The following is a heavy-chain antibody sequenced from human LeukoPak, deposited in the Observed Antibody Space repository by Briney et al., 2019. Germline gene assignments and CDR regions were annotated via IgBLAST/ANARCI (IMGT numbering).Heavy chain of an antibody. CDR2: ISGSGGST. Sequence: GGSLRLSCAASGFTVSSNYMSWVRQAPGKGLEWVSAISGSGGSTYYADSVKGRFTISRDNSKNTLYLQMNSLRAEDTAVYYCAHISSSWPDYWGQGTLVTVSS. V-gene: IGHV3-23*01. CDR1: GFTVSSNY. J-gene: IGHJ4*02. D-gene: IGHD6-13*01. CDR3: AHISSSWPDY.